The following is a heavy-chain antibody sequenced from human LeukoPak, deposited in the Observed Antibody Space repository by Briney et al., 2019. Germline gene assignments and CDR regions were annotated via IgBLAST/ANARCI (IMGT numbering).Heavy chain of an antibody. CDR2: IIPIFGTA. Sequence: SVEVSCKASGGTFSSYAISWVRQAPGQGLEWMGGIIPIFGTANYAQKFQGRVTITADESTSTAYMELSSLRSEDTAVYYCARSPLDITMIVVVITYFDYWGQGTLVTVSS. J-gene: IGHJ4*02. CDR1: GGTFSSYA. V-gene: IGHV1-69*01. CDR3: ARSPLDITMIVVVITYFDY. D-gene: IGHD3-22*01.